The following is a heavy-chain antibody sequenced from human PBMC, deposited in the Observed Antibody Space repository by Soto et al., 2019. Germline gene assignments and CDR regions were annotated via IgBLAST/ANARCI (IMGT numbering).Heavy chain of an antibody. V-gene: IGHV4-31*03. CDR3: ARGRYDFWSGYARYNWFDP. CDR2: IYYSGST. D-gene: IGHD3-3*01. CDR1: GGSISSGGYY. J-gene: IGHJ5*02. Sequence: SETLSLTCTVSGGSISSGGYYWSWIRQHPGKGLEWIGYIYYSGSTYYNPSLKSRVPISVDTSKKQLSLKLSSVTAADTAVYYCARGRYDFWSGYARYNWFDPWGQGTLVTVSS.